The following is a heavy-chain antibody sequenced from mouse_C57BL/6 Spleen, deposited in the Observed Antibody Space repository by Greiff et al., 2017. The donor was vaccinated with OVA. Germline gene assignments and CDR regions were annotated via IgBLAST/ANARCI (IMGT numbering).Heavy chain of an antibody. CDR2: IRNKANNHAT. J-gene: IGHJ2*01. CDR3: TRGGDYDEEDFDY. V-gene: IGHV6-6*01. Sequence: EVMLVESGGGLVQPGGSMKLSCAASGFTFSDAWMDWVRQSPEKGLEWVAEIRNKANNHATYYAESVKGRFTISRDDSKSSVYLQMNSLRAEDTGIYYCTRGGDYDEEDFDYWGQGTTLTVSS. D-gene: IGHD2-4*01. CDR1: GFTFSDAW.